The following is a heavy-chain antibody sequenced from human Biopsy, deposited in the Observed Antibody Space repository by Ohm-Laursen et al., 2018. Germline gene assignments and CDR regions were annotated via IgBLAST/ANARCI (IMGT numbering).Heavy chain of an antibody. CDR3: ARPSGGVSTIGFDP. CDR1: GYDFLDFH. Sequence: ASVKVSFKASGYDFLDFHIHWVRQVPGQGLEWIGHINPHTGVTKYAQKFLDRITMTGDTSISTAYMDLSRLTSADTGIYYCARPSGGVSTIGFDPWGQGTLVIVSS. D-gene: IGHD5/OR15-5a*01. J-gene: IGHJ5*02. V-gene: IGHV1-2*05. CDR2: INPHTGVT.